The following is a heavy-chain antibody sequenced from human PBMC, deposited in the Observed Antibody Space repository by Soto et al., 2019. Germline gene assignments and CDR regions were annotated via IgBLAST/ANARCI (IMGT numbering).Heavy chain of an antibody. CDR3: ARDSGDYVTSYYFDY. Sequence: QVQLVQSGAEVKKPGSSVKVSCKASGGTFSSYTISWVRQAPGQGLEWMGRIIPILGIANYAQKFQGRVTITADKSTSTAYMELSSLRSEDTAVYYCARDSGDYVTSYYFDYWGQGTLVTVSS. D-gene: IGHD4-17*01. V-gene: IGHV1-69*08. CDR2: IIPILGIA. J-gene: IGHJ4*02. CDR1: GGTFSSYT.